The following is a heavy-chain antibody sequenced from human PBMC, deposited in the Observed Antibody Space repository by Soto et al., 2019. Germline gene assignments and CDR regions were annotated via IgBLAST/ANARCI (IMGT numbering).Heavy chain of an antibody. CDR3: ARDQRSSTWGDFDC. V-gene: IGHV3-21*01. CDR2: ISSSSSYI. D-gene: IGHD6-13*01. J-gene: IGHJ4*02. CDR1: GFTFSDYS. Sequence: EVQLVESGGGLVKPGGSLRLSCAASGFTFSDYSMNWVRQAPGKGLEWVSSISSSSSYIYYADSVKGRFTISRDNAQISLYLQMDSLRAEDTAVYYCARDQRSSTWGDFDCWGQGTLVTVSS.